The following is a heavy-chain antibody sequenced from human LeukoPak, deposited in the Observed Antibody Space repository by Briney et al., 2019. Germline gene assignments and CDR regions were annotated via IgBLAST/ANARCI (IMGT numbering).Heavy chain of an antibody. V-gene: IGHV1-69*04. J-gene: IGHJ6*02. CDR2: IIPIFGIA. Sequence: ASVKVSCKASGVTFSSYAISWVRQAPGQGLEYIGSIIPIFGIANYAQKVQGRFTITTDNSTSTLYLQLSSLRSEDTAVYYCARGRPIDCSGGSCYPTPMRLYYYGMDVWGQGTTVTVSS. D-gene: IGHD2-15*01. CDR3: ARGRPIDCSGGSCYPTPMRLYYYGMDV. CDR1: GVTFSSYA.